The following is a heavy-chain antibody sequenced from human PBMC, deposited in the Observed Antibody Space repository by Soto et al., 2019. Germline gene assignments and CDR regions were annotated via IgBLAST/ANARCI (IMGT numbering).Heavy chain of an antibody. CDR1: GFTFSSYA. V-gene: IGHV3-30-3*01. J-gene: IGHJ4*02. CDR3: ASAPTTVVTPYYFDY. Sequence: QVQLVESGGGVVQPGRSLRLSCAASGFTFSSYAMHWVRQAPGKGLEWVAVISYDGSKKYYADSVKGRFTISRDNSKNTLYLQMNSLRAEDTAVYYCASAPTTVVTPYYFDYWGQGTLVTVSS. CDR2: ISYDGSKK. D-gene: IGHD4-17*01.